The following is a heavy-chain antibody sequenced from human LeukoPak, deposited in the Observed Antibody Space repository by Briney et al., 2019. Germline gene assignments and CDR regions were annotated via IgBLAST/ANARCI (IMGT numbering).Heavy chain of an antibody. D-gene: IGHD1-7*01. CDR3: ARGPVGGTTYNDGDAFDI. V-gene: IGHV4-38-2*02. J-gene: IGHJ3*02. CDR2: IYHSGST. CDR1: GYSISSGYY. Sequence: SETLSLTCTVSGYSISSGYYWGWIRQPPGKGLEWIGNIYHSGSTYYNPSLKSRVTISVDTSKNQFSLKLSSVTAADTAVYYCARGPVGGTTYNDGDAFDIWGQGTMVTVSS.